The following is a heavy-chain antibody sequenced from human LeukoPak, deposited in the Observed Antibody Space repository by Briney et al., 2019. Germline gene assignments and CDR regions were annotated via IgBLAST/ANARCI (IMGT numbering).Heavy chain of an antibody. Sequence: SSETLSLTCTVSGGSISSNSYYWGWIRQPPGKGLEWIGTIYYSGDTYYNTSLTSRVTISVDTSKNQFSLKLPSVTAADTAVYYCGRTWGYYFDYWGQGTLVTVSS. V-gene: IGHV4-39*07. CDR1: GGSISSNSYY. CDR3: GRTWGYYFDY. D-gene: IGHD3-16*01. CDR2: IYYSGDT. J-gene: IGHJ4*02.